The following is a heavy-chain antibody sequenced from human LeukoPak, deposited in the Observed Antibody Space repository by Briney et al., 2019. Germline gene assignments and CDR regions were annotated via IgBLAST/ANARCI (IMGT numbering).Heavy chain of an antibody. Sequence: ASVKVSCKASGYTFTGYYMHWVRQAPGQGLEWMGWISAYNGNTNYAQKLQGRVTMTTDTSTSTAYMELRSLRSDDTAVYYCARLWRDIVVVPAAIAQFDYWGQGTLVTVSS. CDR1: GYTFTGYY. CDR3: ARLWRDIVVVPAAIAQFDY. V-gene: IGHV1-18*04. CDR2: ISAYNGNT. D-gene: IGHD2-2*01. J-gene: IGHJ4*02.